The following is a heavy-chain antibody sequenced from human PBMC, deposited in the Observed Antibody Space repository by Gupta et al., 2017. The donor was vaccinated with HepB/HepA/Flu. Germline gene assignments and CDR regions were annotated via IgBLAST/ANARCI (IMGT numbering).Heavy chain of an antibody. J-gene: IGHJ4*02. Sequence: EVQLVESGVGLVHPGGFLRLSCAASESTFTDPYMDWLRQAPGKGLEWVGRIRNKANSYTTEYAASVKGRFTLSRDESKTSLYLQMDGLKTDDTGVYYCVAGVTGSVFDYWGQGTLVTVSS. V-gene: IGHV3-72*01. CDR1: ESTFTDPY. CDR3: VAGVTGSVFDY. D-gene: IGHD3-10*01. CDR2: IRNKANSYTT.